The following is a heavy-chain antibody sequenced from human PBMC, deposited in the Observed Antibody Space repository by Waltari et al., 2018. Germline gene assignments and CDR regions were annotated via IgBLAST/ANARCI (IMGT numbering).Heavy chain of an antibody. D-gene: IGHD2-15*01. CDR1: GYMFASNW. CDR2: IYPGNSDT. CDR3: ARRGKVGRFDD. Sequence: EVQLVQSGAEVTKPGQSLKIPCTHSGYMFASNWIGWVRQLPGKGPECMGIIYPGNSDTRYSASFQVKVTISVDKSTSTAYLQWSSLKVSDNAMYYCARRGKVGRFDDWGQGTRVTVSS. V-gene: IGHV5-51*01. J-gene: IGHJ4*02.